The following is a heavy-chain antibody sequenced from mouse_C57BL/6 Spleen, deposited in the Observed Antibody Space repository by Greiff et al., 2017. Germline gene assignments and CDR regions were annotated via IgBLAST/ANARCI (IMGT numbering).Heavy chain of an antibody. Sequence: VQLQESGAELVKPGASVKISCKASGYAFSSYWMNWVKQRPGKGLEWIGQIYPGDGDTNYNGKFKGKATLTADKSSSTAYMQLSSLTSEDSAVYFCARSTYGYDGGYYAMDYWGQGTSVTVSS. J-gene: IGHJ4*01. CDR1: GYAFSSYW. D-gene: IGHD2-2*01. V-gene: IGHV1-80*01. CDR3: ARSTYGYDGGYYAMDY. CDR2: IYPGDGDT.